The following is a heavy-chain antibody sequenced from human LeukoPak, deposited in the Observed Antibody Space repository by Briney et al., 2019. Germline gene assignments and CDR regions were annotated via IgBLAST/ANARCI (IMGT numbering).Heavy chain of an antibody. CDR2: ISWNSGSI. D-gene: IGHD3-22*01. CDR1: GFTFDDYA. V-gene: IGHV3-9*01. J-gene: IGHJ6*02. Sequence: GGSLRLSCAASGFTFDDYAMHWVRQAPGKGLEWVSGISWNSGSIGYADSVKGRFTISRDNAKNTLYLQMNSLRAENTAVYYCARDRWDYDSSGYYWGYYYYYYGMDVWGQGTTVTVSS. CDR3: ARDRWDYDSSGYYWGYYYYYYGMDV.